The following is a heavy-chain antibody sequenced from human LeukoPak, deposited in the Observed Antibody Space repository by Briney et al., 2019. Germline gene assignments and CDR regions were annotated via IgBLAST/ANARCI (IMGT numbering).Heavy chain of an antibody. D-gene: IGHD5-12*01. CDR1: GFTFSSYA. J-gene: IGHJ4*02. V-gene: IGHV4-34*01. Sequence: PGGSLRLSCAASGFTFSSYAMHWVRQPPGKGLEWIGEINHSGSTNYNPSLKSRVTISVDTSKNQFSLKLSSVTAADTAVYYCARVASQVLYSFDYWGQGALVTVSS. CDR2: INHSGST. CDR3: ARVASQVLYSFDY.